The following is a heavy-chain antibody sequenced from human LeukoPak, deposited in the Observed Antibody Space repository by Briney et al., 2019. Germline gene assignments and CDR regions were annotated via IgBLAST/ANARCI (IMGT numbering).Heavy chain of an antibody. CDR1: GFTFSSYA. V-gene: IGHV3-9*03. CDR3: VQDSYAISSSGPTFAS. D-gene: IGHD2-2*01. CDR2: ITSNSGYV. J-gene: IGHJ4*02. Sequence: GGSLRLSCAASGFTFSSYAMSWVRQAPGKGLEWVSSITSNSGYVAYADSVKGRFSISRDNAKNSLYLQMNGLRTEDMAVYYCVQDSYAISSSGPTFASWGQGTLVTVSS.